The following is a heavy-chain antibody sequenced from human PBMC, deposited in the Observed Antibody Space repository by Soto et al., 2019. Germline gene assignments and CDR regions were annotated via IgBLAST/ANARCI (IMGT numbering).Heavy chain of an antibody. D-gene: IGHD6-19*01. CDR1: GGTFSSHA. Sequence: QVQLVQSGAEVKKPGSSVKVSCKASGGTFSSHAISWVRQAPGQGLEWMGGIMPMYGTANYAQKFQGRVTITADESTSTAYMELSSLRSEDTAVYYCARGRAVAGYYYYYGMDVWGQGTTVTVSS. V-gene: IGHV1-69*01. J-gene: IGHJ6*02. CDR3: ARGRAVAGYYYYYGMDV. CDR2: IMPMYGTA.